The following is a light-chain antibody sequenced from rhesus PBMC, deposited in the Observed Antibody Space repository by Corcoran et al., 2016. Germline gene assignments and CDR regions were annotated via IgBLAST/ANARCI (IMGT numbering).Light chain of an antibody. CDR1: QSVSSS. CDR3: QQDYSWPWT. J-gene: IGKJ1*01. V-gene: IGKV3-42*01. CDR2: GAS. Sequence: EIVMTQSPATLSLSPGERATLSCRASQSVSSSLAWYQQKTGQAPTPLIYGASSRATVIPDRFSGSGSGTKCTLTISSLEPEDVGVYYCQQDYSWPWTFGQGTKVEIK.